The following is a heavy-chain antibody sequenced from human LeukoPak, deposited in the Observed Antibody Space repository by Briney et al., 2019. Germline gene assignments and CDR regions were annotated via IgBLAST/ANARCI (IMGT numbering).Heavy chain of an antibody. V-gene: IGHV4-4*09. CDR1: GGSISSDH. CDR3: ARVRVSGSYLYYFDN. D-gene: IGHD1-26*01. J-gene: IGHJ4*02. CDR2: ILTSGST. Sequence: SETLSLTCTVSGGSISSDHWSWVRQPPGKGLEWIGYILTSGSTNYNPSLKSRDSISVDTSKNQFSLKLSSVTAEDTAVYYCARVRVSGSYLYYFDNWGQGTLVTVSS.